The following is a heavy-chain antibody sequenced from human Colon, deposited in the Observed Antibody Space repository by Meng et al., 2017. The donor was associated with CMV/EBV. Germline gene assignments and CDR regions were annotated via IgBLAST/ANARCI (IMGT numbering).Heavy chain of an antibody. CDR1: GGPVGSTNHY. Sequence: SETLSLTCNVSGGPVGSTNHYWTWIRQRPGKALEWIGYVYYSGSTNYNPSLKSRVTISVDTSNNQFSLKLTSVSAADTAVYYCARAEIQLWATGHWFDPWGQGTLVTVSS. D-gene: IGHD5-18*01. CDR2: VYYSGST. V-gene: IGHV4-61*01. CDR3: ARAEIQLWATGHWFDP. J-gene: IGHJ5*02.